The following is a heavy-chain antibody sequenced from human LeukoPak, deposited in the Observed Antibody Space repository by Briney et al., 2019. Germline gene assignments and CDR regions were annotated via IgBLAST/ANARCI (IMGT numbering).Heavy chain of an antibody. D-gene: IGHD3-22*01. V-gene: IGHV3-53*01. J-gene: IGHJ3*01. CDR2: VYSGGST. CDR1: EFTVSSNS. Sequence: GGSLRLSCAASEFTVSSNSMSWVRQAPGKGLEWISGVYSGGSTFYADSVKGRFIISRDSSKNTLYLQMNTLRAEDTAVYYCAGGHSSGSYFNAYHFWGQGTMVTVSS. CDR3: AGGHSSGSYFNAYHF.